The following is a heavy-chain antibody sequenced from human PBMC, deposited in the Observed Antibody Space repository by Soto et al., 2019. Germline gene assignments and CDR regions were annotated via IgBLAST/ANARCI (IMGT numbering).Heavy chain of an antibody. CDR2: ISGSGGST. J-gene: IGHJ4*02. D-gene: IGHD5-12*01. V-gene: IGHV3-23*01. CDR3: AKEALDYWHF. Sequence: XGFLRLSCAASGFTFRGYAMSWVRQAPGKGLEWVSAISGSGGSTYHADSVKGRFTISRDNSKNTLYVQMNSLRAEDTAVYYCAKEALDYWHFWGQGTLVTVYS. CDR1: GFTFRGYA.